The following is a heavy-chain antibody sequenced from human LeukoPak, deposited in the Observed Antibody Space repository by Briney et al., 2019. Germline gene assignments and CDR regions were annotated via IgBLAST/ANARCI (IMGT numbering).Heavy chain of an antibody. J-gene: IGHJ4*02. D-gene: IGHD3-22*01. CDR3: ARGDSSGYYYVF. CDR1: GGSFSGYY. CDR2: INHSGST. Sequence: SETLSLTCAVYGGSFSGYYWSWIRQPPGKGLEWIGEINHSGSTNYNPSLKSRVTISVDTSKNQFSLKLSSVTAADTAVYYCARGDSSGYYYVFWGQGTLVTASS. V-gene: IGHV4-34*01.